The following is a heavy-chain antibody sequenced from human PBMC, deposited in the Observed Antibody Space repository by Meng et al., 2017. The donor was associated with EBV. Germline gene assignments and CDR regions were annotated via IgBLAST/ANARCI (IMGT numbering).Heavy chain of an antibody. D-gene: IGHD6-19*01. V-gene: IGHV4-39*01. CDR3: ARPFPSWQSPRLDPFGA. CDR2: VHYTGST. J-gene: IGHJ5*02. CDR1: XDSISSFYY. Sequence: QLQLRESGPGQVKPSETLSLTCTVSXDSISSFYYWGWIRQPPGRGLEWIGSVHYTGSTYYSPSLKGRVTVSVDTSKNQFSLRLTSVTAADTAVYYCARPFPSWQSPRLDPFGAWGQGTRVTVSS.